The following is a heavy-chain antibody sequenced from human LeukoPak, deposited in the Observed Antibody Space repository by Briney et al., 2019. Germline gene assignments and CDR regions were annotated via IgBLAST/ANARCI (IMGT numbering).Heavy chain of an antibody. Sequence: QTGGSLRLSCAASGFTFSSSAMSWVRQAPGKGLEWVSGISGSGHSTYYADSVKGRFTVSRDNSKNTLYLQMNSLRAEDTAVYFCAKEPHILTGYYTDYFDYWGQGTLVTVSS. CDR1: GFTFSSSA. V-gene: IGHV3-23*01. D-gene: IGHD3-9*01. J-gene: IGHJ4*02. CDR3: AKEPHILTGYYTDYFDY. CDR2: ISGSGHST.